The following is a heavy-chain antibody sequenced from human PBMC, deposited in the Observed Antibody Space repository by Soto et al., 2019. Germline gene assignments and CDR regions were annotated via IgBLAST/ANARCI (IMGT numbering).Heavy chain of an antibody. D-gene: IGHD6-13*01. V-gene: IGHV3-30*01. Sequence: QVQLVESGGGVVEPGRSLRLSCAASGFTFRSYAMDWVLQAPGKVLEWVAVISYDGTNKYYADSVKGRFTISRDNSKNTLSLQINSLRAEDTAVYYCARGDSNSWADYWGQGTLVTVAS. J-gene: IGHJ4*02. CDR2: ISYDGTNK. CDR1: GFTFRSYA. CDR3: ARGDSNSWADY.